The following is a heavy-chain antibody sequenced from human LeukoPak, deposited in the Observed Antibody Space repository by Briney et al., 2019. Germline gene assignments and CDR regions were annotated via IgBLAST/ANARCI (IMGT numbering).Heavy chain of an antibody. CDR3: ARHPYSYGYWGVEDYYYGMDV. V-gene: IGHV4-59*08. Sequence: SETLSLTCTVSGGSISSYYWSWIRQPPGKGLEWIGYIYYSGSTNYNPSLKSRVTISVDTSKNQFSLKLSSVTAADTAVYYCARHPYSYGYWGVEDYYYGMDVWGQGTTVTVSS. J-gene: IGHJ6*02. CDR2: IYYSGST. D-gene: IGHD5-18*01. CDR1: GGSISSYY.